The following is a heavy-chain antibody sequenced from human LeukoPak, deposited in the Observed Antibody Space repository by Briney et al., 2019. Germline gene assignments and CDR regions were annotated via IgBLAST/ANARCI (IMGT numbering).Heavy chain of an antibody. V-gene: IGHV3-23*01. Sequence: GGSLRLSCAASGFTFSSYAMSWVRQAPGKGLEWVSAISGSGGSTYYADSVKGRFTISRDNSKNTLYLQMNSLRAEDTAVYYCFGELYGPHYYYMDVWGKGTTVTVSS. D-gene: IGHD3-10*01. CDR2: ISGSGGST. CDR3: FGELYGPHYYYMDV. J-gene: IGHJ6*03. CDR1: GFTFSSYA.